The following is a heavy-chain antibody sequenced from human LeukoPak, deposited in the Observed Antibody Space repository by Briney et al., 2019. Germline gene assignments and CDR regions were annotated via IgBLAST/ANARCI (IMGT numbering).Heavy chain of an antibody. D-gene: IGHD6-19*01. J-gene: IGHJ2*01. Sequence: GESLKISCKGSGYSFTSYWIGWVRQMPGKGLEWMGIIYPGDSDTRYSPSFQGQVTISADKSISTAYLQWSSLKASDTAMYYCAITWLAVRIGNPMDWYFDLWGRGTLVTVSS. V-gene: IGHV5-51*01. CDR2: IYPGDSDT. CDR3: AITWLAVRIGNPMDWYFDL. CDR1: GYSFTSYW.